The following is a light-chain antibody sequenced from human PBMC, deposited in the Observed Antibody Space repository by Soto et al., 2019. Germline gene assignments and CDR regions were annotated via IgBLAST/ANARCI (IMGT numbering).Light chain of an antibody. CDR1: QDISNY. Sequence: DVQMTQSPSSLSASVGDRVIITCRASQDISNYLAWYQQKPGKVPKVLIYAASTLQSGVPSRFSGSGSGTDFTLNISSLQPDDVATYYCQNYHSAPKTFGQGTKVDIK. CDR2: AAS. V-gene: IGKV1-27*01. J-gene: IGKJ1*01. CDR3: QNYHSAPKT.